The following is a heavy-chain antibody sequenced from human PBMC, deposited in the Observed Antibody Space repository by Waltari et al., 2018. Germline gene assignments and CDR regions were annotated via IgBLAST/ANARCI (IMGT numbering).Heavy chain of an antibody. J-gene: IGHJ6*02. CDR2: ISGRAYNT. D-gene: IGHD3-9*01. CDR1: GFICGASG. V-gene: IGHV3-23*01. Sequence: VQVLESWGGLVQQGGSISLSCAAFGFICGASGMAGVRQVPGRGPEWIAGISGRAYNTFYAGSVKGRFSVSRDNSKNTVTLHMNSLVVADSAIYYCAREMGGAPTGLPLLYAMDVWGQGTTVSVSS. CDR3: AREMGGAPTGLPLLYAMDV.